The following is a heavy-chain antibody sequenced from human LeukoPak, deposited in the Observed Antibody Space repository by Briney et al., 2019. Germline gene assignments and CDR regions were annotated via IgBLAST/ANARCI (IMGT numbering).Heavy chain of an antibody. D-gene: IGHD5-18*01. V-gene: IGHV3-33*08. CDR3: ARNLATAMVTGEFDY. CDR1: GFTFNSYG. CDR2: IWYDGSNK. J-gene: IGHJ4*02. Sequence: GGSLRLSCPASGFTFNSYGMHWVRQAPGKGLEWVAVIWYDGSNKYYADSVKGRFTISRDNSKNTLYLQMNSLRAEDTAVYYCARNLATAMVTGEFDYWGQGTLVTVSS.